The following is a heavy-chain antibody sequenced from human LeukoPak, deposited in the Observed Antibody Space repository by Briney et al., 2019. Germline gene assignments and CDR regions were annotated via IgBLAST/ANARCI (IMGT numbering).Heavy chain of an antibody. J-gene: IGHJ4*02. V-gene: IGHV3-7*01. CDR2: IKQDGSEK. D-gene: IGHD1-26*01. CDR1: GFTFSGYW. Sequence: GGSLRLSCAASGFTFSGYWMSWVRQAPGKGLEWVANIKQDGSEKYYVDSVKGRFTISRDNSKNMLYLQMNSLRAEDTAVYYCAKEGAYSGSYYGFDYWGQGTLVTVSS. CDR3: AKEGAYSGSYYGFDY.